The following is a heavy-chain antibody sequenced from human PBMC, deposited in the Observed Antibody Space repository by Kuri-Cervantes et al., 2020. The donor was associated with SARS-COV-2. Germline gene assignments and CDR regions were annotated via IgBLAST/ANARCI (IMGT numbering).Heavy chain of an antibody. CDR3: ASDVVHTYGWRAFDY. CDR1: GASISNGSYY. D-gene: IGHD5-18*01. V-gene: IGHV4-61*02. J-gene: IGHJ4*02. Sequence: SETLSLTCTVSGASISNGSYYWSWIRQPAGKGLEWIGRFYTTERINCNPSLKSRVTISVDTSKNQFSLRLTSVTAADTAVYYCASDVVHTYGWRAFDYWGQGSLVTVSS. CDR2: FYTTERI.